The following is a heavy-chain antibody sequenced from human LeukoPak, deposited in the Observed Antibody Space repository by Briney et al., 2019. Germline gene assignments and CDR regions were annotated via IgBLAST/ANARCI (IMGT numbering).Heavy chain of an antibody. V-gene: IGHV3-48*02. CDR3: ARDYDWAFDF. D-gene: IGHD3-9*01. Sequence: GGSLRLSCAASGFPFGSYAMSWVRQAPGKGLEWIAYINHNAEAIYYPDFVKGRFIISRDNAKKSLFLQMNDLRDEDTAVYYCARDYDWAFDFWGQGTRVTVSS. CDR1: GFPFGSYA. CDR2: INHNAEAI. J-gene: IGHJ4*02.